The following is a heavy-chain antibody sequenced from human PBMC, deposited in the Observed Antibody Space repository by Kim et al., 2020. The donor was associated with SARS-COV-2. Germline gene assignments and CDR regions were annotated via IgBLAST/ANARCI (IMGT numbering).Heavy chain of an antibody. D-gene: IGHD3-10*01. V-gene: IGHV4-59*01. Sequence: SLKSRITISVDTSKNQFSLKLSSVTAADTAVYYCARSPGLLTYYGSGRFDYWGQGTLVTISS. CDR3: ARSPGLLTYYGSGRFDY. J-gene: IGHJ4*02.